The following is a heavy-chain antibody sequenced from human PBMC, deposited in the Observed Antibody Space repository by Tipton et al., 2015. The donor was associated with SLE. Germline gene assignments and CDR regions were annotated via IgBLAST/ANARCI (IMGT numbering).Heavy chain of an antibody. J-gene: IGHJ5*02. D-gene: IGHD6-13*01. CDR2: IFYSGST. CDR1: GDHIITGSSY. V-gene: IGHV4-31*03. CDR3: ARAGAASGARWFDP. Sequence: TLSLTCTVSGDHIITGSSYWSWVRPHPGKGLAWIGSIFYSGSTYYNPSLQSRVTLSIDRSQNQFFLTVKSVTAADTAIYFCARAGAASGARWFDPWGRGIQVTVSS.